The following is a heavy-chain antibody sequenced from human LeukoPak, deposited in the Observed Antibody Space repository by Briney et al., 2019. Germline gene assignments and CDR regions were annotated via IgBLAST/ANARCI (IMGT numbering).Heavy chain of an antibody. V-gene: IGHV4-59*01. CDR2: IFYTGST. Sequence: PSETLSLTCTVSGGSISSYYWSWIRQPPGKGLDWIGYIFYTGSTNYNPSLKSRVTISVDTSKNQFSLKLSSVTAADTAVYYCARDSGGSSDYFDYWGQGTLVTVSS. CDR1: GGSISSYY. J-gene: IGHJ4*02. CDR3: ARDSGGSSDYFDY. D-gene: IGHD6-6*01.